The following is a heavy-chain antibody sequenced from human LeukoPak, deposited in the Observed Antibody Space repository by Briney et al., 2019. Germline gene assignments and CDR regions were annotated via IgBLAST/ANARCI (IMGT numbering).Heavy chain of an antibody. CDR2: INHSGST. CDR1: GASFHNYY. CDR3: ARVGYYYYYMDL. Sequence: PSETLSLTYADYGASFHNYYWTWIRQPPGKRLEWRREINHSGSTNYNPSLKSRVTISVDTSKKQFSLKLSSVTAADTAVYYCARVGYYYYYMDLWRKGTTVTISS. V-gene: IGHV4-34*01. J-gene: IGHJ6*03.